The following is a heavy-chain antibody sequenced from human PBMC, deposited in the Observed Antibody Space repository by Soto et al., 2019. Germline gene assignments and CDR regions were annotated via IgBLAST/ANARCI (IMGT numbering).Heavy chain of an antibody. CDR3: ARGGNDEYIWGSYQEPLYSDY. CDR1: GGTFSSYT. V-gene: IGHV1-69*02. Sequence: QVQLVQSGAEVKKPGSSVKVSCKASGGTFSSYTISWVRQAPGQGLEWMGRIIPILGIANYAQKFQGRVTITADKATRTAYIELSSLRSEDTAVYYCARGGNDEYIWGSYQEPLYSDYRGQGTLVTVSS. J-gene: IGHJ4*02. D-gene: IGHD3-16*02. CDR2: IIPILGIA.